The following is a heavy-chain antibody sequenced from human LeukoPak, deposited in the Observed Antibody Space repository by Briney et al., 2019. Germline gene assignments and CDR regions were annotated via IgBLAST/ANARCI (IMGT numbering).Heavy chain of an antibody. J-gene: IGHJ4*02. CDR1: GFTFSSYA. CDR2: ISGSGGST. D-gene: IGHD3-22*01. V-gene: IGHV3-23*01. CDR3: AKGDIDSSGYYYPSPTPHY. Sequence: GGSLRLSCAASGFTFSSYAMSWVRQAPGKGLEWVSAISGSGGSTYYADSVRGRFTISRDNSKNTLYLQMNSLRAGDTAVYYCAKGDIDSSGYYYPSPTPHYWGQGTLVTVSS.